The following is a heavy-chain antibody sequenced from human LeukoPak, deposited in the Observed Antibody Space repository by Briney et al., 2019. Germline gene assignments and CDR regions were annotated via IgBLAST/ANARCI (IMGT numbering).Heavy chain of an antibody. CDR3: ARGPKGPSIAAAGYFDY. Sequence: SVKVSCKASGGTFSSYAISWVRQAPGQGLEWMGGIIPIFGTANYAQKFQGRVTITADESTSTAYMELSSLRSEDTAVYYCARGPKGPSIAAAGYFDYRGQGTLVTVSS. J-gene: IGHJ4*02. D-gene: IGHD6-13*01. CDR2: IIPIFGTA. V-gene: IGHV1-69*01. CDR1: GGTFSSYA.